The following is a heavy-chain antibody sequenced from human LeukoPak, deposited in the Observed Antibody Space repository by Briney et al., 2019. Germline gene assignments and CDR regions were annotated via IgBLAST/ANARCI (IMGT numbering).Heavy chain of an antibody. J-gene: IGHJ4*02. CDR1: GFTFSSYW. CDR3: ARGPLITMIVVANPDY. V-gene: IGHV3-7*01. Sequence: GGSLRLSCAASGFTFSSYWMSWVRQAPGKGLEWVANIKQDGSERYYVDSVKGRFTISRDNAKNSLYLQMNTLRAEDTAVYYCARGPLITMIVVANPDYWGQGTLVTVSS. D-gene: IGHD3-22*01. CDR2: IKQDGSER.